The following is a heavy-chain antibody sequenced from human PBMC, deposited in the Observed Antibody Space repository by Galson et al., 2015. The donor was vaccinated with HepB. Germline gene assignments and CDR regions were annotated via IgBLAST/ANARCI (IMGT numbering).Heavy chain of an antibody. D-gene: IGHD1-1*01. J-gene: IGHJ4*02. CDR3: ARDTPLRGTYAYFCDF. CDR2: VSPYNSVT. V-gene: IGHV1-18*01. CDR1: GYTFTRFG. Sequence: SVKVSCKASGYTFTRFGISWLRQAPGQGLEWMGWVSPYNSVTHYAQRLQGRVTMTTDSSTGTAYMDLRNLRSDDTAVYFCARDTPLRGTYAYFCDFWGQGPLVTVSS.